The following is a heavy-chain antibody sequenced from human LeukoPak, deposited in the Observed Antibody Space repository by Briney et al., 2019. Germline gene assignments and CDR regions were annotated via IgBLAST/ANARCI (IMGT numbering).Heavy chain of an antibody. D-gene: IGHD5-12*01. CDR3: AREVRGYYFNY. V-gene: IGHV3-53*01. J-gene: IGHJ4*02. Sequence: PGGSLRLSCAASGFTFSNYAMSWVRQAPGKGLEWVSVISSGGNTYYADSVKGRFTISRDNSKNTVYLQMNGLRAEDTAVYYCAREVRGYYFNYWGQGTLVTASS. CDR1: GFTFSNYA. CDR2: ISSGGNT.